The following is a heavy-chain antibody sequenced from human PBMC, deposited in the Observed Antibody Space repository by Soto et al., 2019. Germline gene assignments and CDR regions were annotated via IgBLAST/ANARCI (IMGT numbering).Heavy chain of an antibody. CDR3: ARDYLVVPHRVIDY. V-gene: IGHV3-33*01. CDR2: IWDDGSNK. CDR1: GFTFSSYG. Sequence: QGQLVESGGGVVQPGRSLRLSCAASGFTFSSYGMHWVRQAPGTGLAWVAVIWDDGSNKYYAESVKGRFTISRDNSKNTLSLQRNSLRAEDTAVYYCARDYLVVPHRVIDYWGQGTLVTVSS. J-gene: IGHJ4*02. D-gene: IGHD2-2*01.